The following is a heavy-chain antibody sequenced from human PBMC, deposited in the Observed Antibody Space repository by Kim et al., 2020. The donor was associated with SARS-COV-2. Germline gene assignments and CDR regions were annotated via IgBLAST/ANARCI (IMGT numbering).Heavy chain of an antibody. CDR1: GGSFSGYY. CDR2: INHSGST. Sequence: SETLSLTCAVYGGSFSGYYWSWIRQPPGKGLEWIGEINHSGSTNYNPSLKSRVTISVDTSKNQFSLKLSSVTAADTAVYYCASLRVYTAMVTWVDYWGQG. V-gene: IGHV4-34*01. J-gene: IGHJ4*02. D-gene: IGHD5-18*01. CDR3: ASLRVYTAMVTWVDY.